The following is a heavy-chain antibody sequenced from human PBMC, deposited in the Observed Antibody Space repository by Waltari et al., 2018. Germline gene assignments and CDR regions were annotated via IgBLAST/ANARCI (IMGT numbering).Heavy chain of an antibody. CDR3: AKSRGFEY. Sequence: DVQLVVSGVGLVQPGGSLRLSCGASGFTFIWYWMSWVRQTPGKVLQWVANINYDGSQKYYVDSVKGRFTISRDNAKNSVYLQMNSLRVEDTAVYYCAKSRGFEYWGQGALITVSS. V-gene: IGHV3-7*01. CDR2: INYDGSQK. D-gene: IGHD2-2*01. J-gene: IGHJ4*02. CDR1: GFTFIWYW.